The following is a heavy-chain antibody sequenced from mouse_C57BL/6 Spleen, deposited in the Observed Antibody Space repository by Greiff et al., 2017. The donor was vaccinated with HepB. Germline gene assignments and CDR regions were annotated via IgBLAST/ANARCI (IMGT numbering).Heavy chain of an antibody. J-gene: IGHJ4*01. CDR3: TRDKGRRSAMDY. V-gene: IGHV5-9-1*02. CDR1: GFTFSSYA. CDR2: ISSGGDYI. Sequence: EVKLVESGEGLVKPGGSLKLSCAASGFTFSSYAMSWVRQTPEKRLEWVAYISSGGDYIYYADTVKGRFTISRDNARNTLYLQMSSLKSEDTAMYYCTRDKGRRSAMDYWGQGTSVTVSS.